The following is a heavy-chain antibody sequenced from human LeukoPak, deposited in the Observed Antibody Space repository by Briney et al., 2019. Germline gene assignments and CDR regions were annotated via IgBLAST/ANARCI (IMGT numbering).Heavy chain of an antibody. D-gene: IGHD3-3*01. J-gene: IGHJ6*02. CDR3: AKDRTSYDFWSGYYNYYYYGMDV. CDR2: ISGSGGST. CDR1: GFTFSSYA. V-gene: IGHV3-23*01. Sequence: GGSLRLSCAASGFTFSSYAMSWVRQAPGKGLEWVSAISGSGGSTYYADSVKGRSTISRDNSKNTLYLQMNSLRAEDTAVYYCAKDRTSYDFWSGYYNYYYYGMDVWGQGTTVTVSS.